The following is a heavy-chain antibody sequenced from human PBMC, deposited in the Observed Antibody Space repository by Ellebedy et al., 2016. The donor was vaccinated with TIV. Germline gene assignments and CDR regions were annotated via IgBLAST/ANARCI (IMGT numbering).Heavy chain of an antibody. D-gene: IGHD2-21*01. CDR2: ISSSSSTI. V-gene: IGHV3-48*02. CDR1: GFTFSSYS. CDR3: ARQFAY. J-gene: IGHJ4*02. Sequence: GESLKISXAASGFTFSSYSMNWVRQAPGKGPEWISYISSSSSTIYYADSVKGRFTISRDNAKNSLYLQMNSLRDEDTAVYYCARQFAYWGQGTLVTVSS.